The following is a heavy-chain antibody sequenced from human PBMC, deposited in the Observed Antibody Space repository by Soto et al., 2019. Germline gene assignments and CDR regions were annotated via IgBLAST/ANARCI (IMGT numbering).Heavy chain of an antibody. J-gene: IGHJ3*02. D-gene: IGHD2-2*01. Sequence: GGSLRLSCAASGFTFSSYAMSWVRQAPGKGLEWVSAISGSGGSTYYADSVKGRFTISRDNSKNTLYLQMNSLRAEDTAVYYCAKDQGYCSSTSCCDAFDIWGQGTMVTVSS. CDR1: GFTFSSYA. CDR2: ISGSGGST. V-gene: IGHV3-23*01. CDR3: AKDQGYCSSTSCCDAFDI.